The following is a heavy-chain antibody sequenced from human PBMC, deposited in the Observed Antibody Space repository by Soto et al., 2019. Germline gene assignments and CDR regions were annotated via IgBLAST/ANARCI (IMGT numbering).Heavy chain of an antibody. D-gene: IGHD3-16*01. J-gene: IGHJ4*02. V-gene: IGHV3-48*01. CDR2: ISSSSSTI. CDR1: GFTFSSYS. Sequence: EVQLVESGGGLVQPGGSLRLSCAASGFTFSSYSMNWVRQAPGQGLEWVSYISSSSSTIYYADSVKGRFTISRDNAKNSLYLQMNSLRAEDTAVYYCARGGTMIELDYWGQGTLVTVSS. CDR3: ARGGTMIELDY.